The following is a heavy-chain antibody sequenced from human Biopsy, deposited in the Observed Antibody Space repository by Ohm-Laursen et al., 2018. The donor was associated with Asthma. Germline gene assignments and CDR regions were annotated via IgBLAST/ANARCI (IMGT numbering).Heavy chain of an antibody. CDR1: GYTFNSAG. CDR2: ISVYNGNT. V-gene: IGHV1-18*01. Sequence: VASVKVSCKTSGYTFNSAGITWVRQAPGQGLEWMGWISVYNGNTKVAQKLQDRVTMITDTSTSTAYMELRSLRSDHTAVYFCARAVDYSHYYGIDVWGQGTTVTVS. CDR3: ARAVDYSHYYGIDV. J-gene: IGHJ6*02. D-gene: IGHD3-10*01.